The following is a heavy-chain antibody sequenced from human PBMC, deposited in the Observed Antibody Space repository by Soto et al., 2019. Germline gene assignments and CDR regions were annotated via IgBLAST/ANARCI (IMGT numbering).Heavy chain of an antibody. Sequence: QVQLVESGGGVVQPGRSLRLSCAASGFTFSSYGMHWGRQAPGKGLEWVAVISYDGSNKYYADSVKGRFTISRDNSKNTLYLQMNSLRAEDTAVYYCAKDAGYFDLWGRGTLVTVSS. V-gene: IGHV3-30*18. J-gene: IGHJ2*01. CDR3: AKDAGYFDL. CDR2: ISYDGSNK. CDR1: GFTFSSYG.